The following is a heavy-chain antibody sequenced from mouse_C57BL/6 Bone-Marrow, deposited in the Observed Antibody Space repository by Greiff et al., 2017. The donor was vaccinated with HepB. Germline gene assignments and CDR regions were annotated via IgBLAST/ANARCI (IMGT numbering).Heavy chain of an antibody. D-gene: IGHD6-5*01. V-gene: IGHV1-4*01. CDR3: ARSQDYATLWRFAY. Sequence: QVQLQQSGAELARPGASVKMSCKASGYTFTSYTMHWVKQRPGQGLEWIGYINPSSGYTKYNQKFKDKATLTADKSSSTAYMQLSSLTSEDSAVYYCARSQDYATLWRFAYWGQGTLVTVSA. J-gene: IGHJ3*01. CDR2: INPSSGYT. CDR1: GYTFTSYT.